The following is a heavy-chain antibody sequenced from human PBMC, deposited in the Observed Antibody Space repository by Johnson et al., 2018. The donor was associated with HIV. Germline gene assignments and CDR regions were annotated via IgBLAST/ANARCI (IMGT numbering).Heavy chain of an antibody. J-gene: IGHJ3*02. CDR2: ISTGGGTI. Sequence: QVQLVESGGGLVQPGGSLRLSCAASGFTFSDYYMSWIRQAPGKGLEWVSYISTGGGTIYYADSVNGRFTVARDNAKNSLYLQMSSLTAEDTAMYYCASGVAFDIWGQGTMVTVSS. V-gene: IGHV3-11*01. D-gene: IGHD3-16*01. CDR3: ASGVAFDI. CDR1: GFTFSDYY.